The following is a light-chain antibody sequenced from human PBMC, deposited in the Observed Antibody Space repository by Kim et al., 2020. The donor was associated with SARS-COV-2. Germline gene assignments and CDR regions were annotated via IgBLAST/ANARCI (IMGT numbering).Light chain of an antibody. CDR2: GAS. CDR1: QSVSKNY. CDR3: QQYGSSPYT. Sequence: LAPGEKATLSCRASQSVSKNYLAWYHQKPGQAPRLLIYGASSRATGIPDRFSGSGSGTDFILTISRLEPEDFAVYYCQQYGSSPYTFGQGTKLEIK. J-gene: IGKJ2*01. V-gene: IGKV3-20*01.